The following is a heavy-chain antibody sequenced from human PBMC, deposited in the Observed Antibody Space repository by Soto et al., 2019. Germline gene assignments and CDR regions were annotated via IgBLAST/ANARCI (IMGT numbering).Heavy chain of an antibody. J-gene: IGHJ2*01. V-gene: IGHV3-48*01. D-gene: IGHD4-17*01. CDR1: GFTFSSYS. CDR2: ISSSSSTI. CDR3: CATVTGRWYFDL. Sequence: GGSLRLSCAASGFTFSSYSMNWVRQAPGKGLEWVSYISSSSSTIYYADSVKGRFTISRDNAKNSLYLQMNSLRAEDTAVYYCCATVTGRWYFDLWGRGTLVTVSS.